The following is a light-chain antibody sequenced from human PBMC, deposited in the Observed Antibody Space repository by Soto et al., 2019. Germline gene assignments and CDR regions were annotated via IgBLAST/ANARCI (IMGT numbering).Light chain of an antibody. CDR2: EVS. J-gene: IGLJ2*01. CDR1: SSDVGGYNY. Sequence: QSALTQPASVSGSPGQSITISCTGTSSDVGGYNYVSWYQQHPGKAPKLMIYEVSNRPSGVSNRFSGSKSGNTASLTISGLQAEEEADYYCSSYTSSSTRVFGGGTKLT. CDR3: SSYTSSSTRV. V-gene: IGLV2-14*01.